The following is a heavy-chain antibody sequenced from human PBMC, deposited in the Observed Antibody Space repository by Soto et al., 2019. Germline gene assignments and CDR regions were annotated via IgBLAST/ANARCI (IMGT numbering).Heavy chain of an antibody. CDR2: IWYHGVDR. CDR3: ATALLGVWTGRRGLLIS. D-gene: IGHD3-16*01. Sequence: PWGSLRLSCASSVCTISRQAMHCGLQYPGRGLEGVAVIWYHGVDRYYADSVKGRFTISRDNSKNTVYLQMNSLRGEDTAVYYCATALLGVWTGRRGLLISWGRGTQVSVSS. V-gene: IGHV3-33*03. CDR1: VCTISRQA. J-gene: IGHJ5*02.